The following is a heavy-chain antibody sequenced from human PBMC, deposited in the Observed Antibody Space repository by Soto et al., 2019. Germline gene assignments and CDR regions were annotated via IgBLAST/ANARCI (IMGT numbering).Heavy chain of an antibody. CDR1: GPTFIAYY. CDR2: IDPKSGGT. Sequence: QLVQSGAEVKKPGDSVRVSCKTSGPTFIAYYIRWVRQAPGQGLEWMGWIDPKSGGTTYEQKFLGRVTMTRDTSINTAYMDLNRLTSDDTAVYYCARVSVDVPEWGQGTLITVSS. J-gene: IGHJ4*02. V-gene: IGHV1-2*02. CDR3: ARVSVDVPE. D-gene: IGHD5-12*01.